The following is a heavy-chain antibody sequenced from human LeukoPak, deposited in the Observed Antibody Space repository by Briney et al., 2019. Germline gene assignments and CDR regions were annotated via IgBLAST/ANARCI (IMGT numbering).Heavy chain of an antibody. V-gene: IGHV4-34*01. CDR2: INHSGST. CDR1: GGSFSGYY. Sequence: PSETLSLTCAVYGGSFSGYYWSWIRQPPGKGLEWIGEINHSGSTNYNPSLKSRVTISVDTSKNQFSLKLSSVTAADTAVYYCARVRVASSRSCMDVWGKGTTVTVSS. J-gene: IGHJ6*03. D-gene: IGHD2/OR15-2a*01. CDR3: ARVRVASSRSCMDV.